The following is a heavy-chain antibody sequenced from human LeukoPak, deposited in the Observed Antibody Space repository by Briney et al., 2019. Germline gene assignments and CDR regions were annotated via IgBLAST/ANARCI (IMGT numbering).Heavy chain of an antibody. D-gene: IGHD1-26*01. CDR1: GGSISSYY. J-gene: IGHJ3*02. CDR3: ARQGSGGRAFDI. V-gene: IGHV4-59*08. Sequence: SETLSLTCIVSGGSISSYYWSWIRQPPGKGLEWIGYIYSSGSTNSNPSLKSRVTISVDPSKSQCSLKMTSVTAADTAVYYCARQGSGGRAFDIWGQGTMVTVSS. CDR2: IYSSGST.